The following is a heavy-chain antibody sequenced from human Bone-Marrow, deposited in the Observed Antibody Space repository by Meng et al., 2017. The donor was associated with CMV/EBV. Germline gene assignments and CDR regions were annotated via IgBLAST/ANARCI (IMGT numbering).Heavy chain of an antibody. Sequence: ASEKVSCKASGYTFTGYYMHWVRQDPGQGLEYIGWINPNGGATGYTQKFQGRVTMTRDTSISTAYMELSRLRSDDSAVYYCARDGGIAARPNLYDYYYGMDVWGQGTTVTVSS. CDR2: INPNGGAT. J-gene: IGHJ6*02. D-gene: IGHD6-6*01. V-gene: IGHV1-2*02. CDR3: ARDGGIAARPNLYDYYYGMDV. CDR1: GYTFTGYY.